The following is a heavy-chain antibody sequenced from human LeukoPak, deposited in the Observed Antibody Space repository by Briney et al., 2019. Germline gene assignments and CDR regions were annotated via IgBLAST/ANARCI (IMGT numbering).Heavy chain of an antibody. V-gene: IGHV1-69*04. D-gene: IGHD5-18*01. CDR2: IIPILGIA. J-gene: IGHJ4*02. CDR1: GGTFISYA. CDR3: ASLDTAMVKKLYDY. Sequence: SVKVSFKASGGTFISYAISWVRQAPGQGLERMGRIIPILGIANYAQKFQGRVTITADKSTSTAYMELSSLRSEDTAVYYCASLDTAMVKKLYDYWGQGTLVTVSS.